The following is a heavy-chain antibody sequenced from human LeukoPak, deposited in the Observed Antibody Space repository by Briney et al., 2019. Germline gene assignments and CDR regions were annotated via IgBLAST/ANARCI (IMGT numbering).Heavy chain of an antibody. J-gene: IGHJ3*02. Sequence: SETLSLTCTVPGGSISSSSYYWGWIRQPPWKGLEWIGSIYYSGSTYYNPSLKSRVTISVDTSKNQFSLKLSSVTAADTAVYYCARHESRDAFDIWAQATMGTVSS. CDR1: GGSISSSSYY. CDR2: IYYSGST. V-gene: IGHV4-39*01. CDR3: ARHESRDAFDI.